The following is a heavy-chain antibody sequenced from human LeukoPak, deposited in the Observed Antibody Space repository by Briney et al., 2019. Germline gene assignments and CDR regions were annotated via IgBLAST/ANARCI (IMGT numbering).Heavy chain of an antibody. V-gene: IGHV3-23*01. CDR2: ISGSGGST. D-gene: IGHD3-22*01. Sequence: PGASLRLSCAASGFTFSSYAMSWVRQATGKGLEWVSAISGSGGSTYYADSVKGRFTISRDNSKNTLYLQMNSLRAEDTAVYYCAKDPNYYDSSGYYHWGQGTLVTVSS. CDR3: AKDPNYYDSSGYYH. J-gene: IGHJ5*02. CDR1: GFTFSSYA.